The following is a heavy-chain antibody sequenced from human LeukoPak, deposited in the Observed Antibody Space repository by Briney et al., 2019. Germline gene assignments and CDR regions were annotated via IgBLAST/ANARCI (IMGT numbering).Heavy chain of an antibody. Sequence: PGGSLRLSCAASGFSFSRYSMNWVRQAPGKGLEWVSSISSSSSYIYYADSVKGRFTISRDNAKNSLYLQMNSLRAEDTAVYYCARGRDGYNYAFDYWGQGTLATVSS. CDR2: ISSSSSYI. V-gene: IGHV3-21*01. J-gene: IGHJ4*02. CDR3: ARGRDGYNYAFDY. CDR1: GFSFSRYS. D-gene: IGHD5-24*01.